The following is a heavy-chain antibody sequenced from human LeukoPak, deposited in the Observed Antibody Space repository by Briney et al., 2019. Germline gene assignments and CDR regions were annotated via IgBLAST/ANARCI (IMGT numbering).Heavy chain of an antibody. J-gene: IGHJ4*02. CDR3: ARDEYSGYELSFDS. CDR1: GYTFTNYA. V-gene: IGHV1-3*01. D-gene: IGHD5-12*01. CDR2: INAGNGNT. Sequence: ASVNVSCKSSGYTFTNYAMHWVRQAPGQRLEWMGWINAGNGNTKYSQKFQGRVTITRDTSASTAYMELSSLRSEDTAVYYRARDEYSGYELSFDSWGPGTLVTVSS.